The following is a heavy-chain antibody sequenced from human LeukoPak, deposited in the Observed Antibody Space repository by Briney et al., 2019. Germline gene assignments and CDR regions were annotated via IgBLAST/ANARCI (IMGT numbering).Heavy chain of an antibody. V-gene: IGHV3-23*01. CDR2: MSSSDDGR. CDR1: GFTFSSYA. CDR3: AREPVAEYFDY. Sequence: GGSLRLSCAVSGFTFSSYAMSWVRQAPGKGLEWVSAMSSSDDGRYYAASVRGRFTISRDTSRSTLYLQMNSLRAEDTAVYYCAREPVAEYFDYWGQGTLVTVSS. D-gene: IGHD6-19*01. J-gene: IGHJ4*02.